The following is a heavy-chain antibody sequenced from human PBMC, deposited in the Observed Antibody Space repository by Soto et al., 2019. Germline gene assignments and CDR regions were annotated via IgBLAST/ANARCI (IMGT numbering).Heavy chain of an antibody. CDR2: IIPIFGTA. V-gene: IGHV1-69*13. J-gene: IGHJ4*02. D-gene: IGHD3-10*01. CDR3: ASGRCYYGSGSLAVVY. Sequence: GASGKVSCKASGGTFSRYAISWVRQAPGQGLEWMGGIIPIFGTANYAQKFQGRVTITADESTSTAYMELSSLRSEDTAVYYCASGRCYYGSGSLAVVYWGQGTWVTVSS. CDR1: GGTFSRYA.